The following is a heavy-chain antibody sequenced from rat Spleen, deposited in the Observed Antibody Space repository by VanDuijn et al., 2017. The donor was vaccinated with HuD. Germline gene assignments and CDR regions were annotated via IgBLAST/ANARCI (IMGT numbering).Heavy chain of an antibody. CDR2: ISIGGGNT. CDR3: ARLGGLRNWFAY. D-gene: IGHD4-3*01. V-gene: IGHV5S13*01. CDR1: GFTFSNCG. Sequence: EVQLMESGGGFVQPGRSLKLSCAASGFTFSNCGMAWVRQAPTKGLEWVASISIGGGNTYYSDSVKGRFTISRDDEESTLYLQLDSLRSEDTATYFCARLGGLRNWFAYWGQGTLVTVSS. J-gene: IGHJ3*01.